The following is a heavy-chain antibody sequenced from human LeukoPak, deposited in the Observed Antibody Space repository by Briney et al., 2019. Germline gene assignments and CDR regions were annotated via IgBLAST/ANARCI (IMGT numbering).Heavy chain of an antibody. D-gene: IGHD3-3*01. J-gene: IGHJ4*02. CDR3: AKGEITIFGVGSPTY. CDR2: IRYDGSNK. Sequence: TGGSLRLSCAASGFTFSSYGMHWVRQAPGKGLEWVAFIRYDGSNKYYADSVKGRFTISRDNSKSTLYLQMNSLRAEDTAVYYCAKGEITIFGVGSPTYWGQGTLVTVSS. CDR1: GFTFSSYG. V-gene: IGHV3-30*02.